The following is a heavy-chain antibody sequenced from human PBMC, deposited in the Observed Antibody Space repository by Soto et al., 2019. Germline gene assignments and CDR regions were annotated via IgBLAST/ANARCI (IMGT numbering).Heavy chain of an antibody. J-gene: IGHJ4*02. CDR2: IFWDDDK. CDR3: VPRFEYSGTLFCDY. D-gene: IGHD6-6*01. V-gene: IGHV2-5*02. Sequence: QITLKESGPTLVKPTQTLTLTCTFSGFSLSTSGVAVGWIRLPPGKALEWLALIFWDDDKRYSPSLNSRLTITMDSSKDQVVLTMTHMISVDTATYFCVPRFEYSGTLFCDYWGQGTLVTVSS. CDR1: GFSLSTSGVA.